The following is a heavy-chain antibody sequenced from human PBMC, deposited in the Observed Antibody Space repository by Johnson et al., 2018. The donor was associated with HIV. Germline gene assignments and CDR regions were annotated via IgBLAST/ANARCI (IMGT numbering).Heavy chain of an antibody. J-gene: IGHJ3*02. D-gene: IGHD3-3*01. V-gene: IGHV3-7*01. CDR3: ARDRITIFGVVTLDAFDI. Sequence: VQLVESGGGVVQPGGSLRLSCAASGFTFSSYWMSWVRQAPGKGLEWVANIKQDGTEKYYVDSVKGRSTISRDNTKNSLYLQMNNLRAEDTAVYYCARDRITIFGVVTLDAFDIWGQGTMVTVSS. CDR2: IKQDGTEK. CDR1: GFTFSSYW.